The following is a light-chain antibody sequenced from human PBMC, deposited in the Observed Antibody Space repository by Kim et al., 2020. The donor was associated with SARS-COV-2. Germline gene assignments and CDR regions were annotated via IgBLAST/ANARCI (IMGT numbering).Light chain of an antibody. Sequence: SPGERATLSCRASQIVGSTSLGWYQQKPGQAPRLLIYGASSRATGIPDRFSGSGSGTDFTLTISRLEPEDFAVYYCQQYGSSPRTFGQGTKVDIK. CDR3: QQYGSSPRT. CDR1: QIVGSTS. J-gene: IGKJ1*01. CDR2: GAS. V-gene: IGKV3-20*01.